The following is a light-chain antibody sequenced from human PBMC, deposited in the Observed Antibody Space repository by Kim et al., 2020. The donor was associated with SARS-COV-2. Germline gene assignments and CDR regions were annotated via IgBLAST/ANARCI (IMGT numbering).Light chain of an antibody. CDR1: SLRSYY. J-gene: IGLJ3*02. Sequence: SSELTQDPAVSVALGQTVRITCQGDSLRSYYASWYQQKPGQAPVLVIYGKNNRPSGIPDRFSGSSSGNTASLTITGAQAEDEADYYCTFRDSSGNHLVFG. CDR3: TFRDSSGNHLV. V-gene: IGLV3-19*01. CDR2: GKN.